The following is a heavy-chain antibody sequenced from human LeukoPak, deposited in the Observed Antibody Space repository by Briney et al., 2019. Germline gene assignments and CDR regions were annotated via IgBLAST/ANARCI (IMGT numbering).Heavy chain of an antibody. J-gene: IGHJ4*02. V-gene: IGHV4-39*07. CDR1: GGSISSSSYY. D-gene: IGHD3-22*01. Sequence: PSETLSLTCTVSGGSISSSSYYWGWIRQPPGKGLEWIGSIDYSGSTYYNPSLKSRVTISVDTSKNQFSLKLSSVTAADTAVYYCARGPTYYYDSSGPLDYWGQGTLVTVSS. CDR2: IDYSGST. CDR3: ARGPTYYYDSSGPLDY.